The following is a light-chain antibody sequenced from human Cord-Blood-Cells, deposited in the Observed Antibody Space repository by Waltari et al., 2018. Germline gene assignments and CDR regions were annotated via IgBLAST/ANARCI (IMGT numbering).Light chain of an antibody. J-gene: IGLJ1*01. CDR1: SRDVGGYNY. CDR3: SSYTSSSTYV. CDR2: DVS. V-gene: IGLV2-14*01. Sequence: QSALTQPASVSGSPGQSITISCPGTSRDVGGYNYVSWYQQHPGKAPKLMSYDVSNRPSGVSNRFSGSKSGNTASLTISGLQAEDEADYYCSSYTSSSTYVFGTGTKVTVL.